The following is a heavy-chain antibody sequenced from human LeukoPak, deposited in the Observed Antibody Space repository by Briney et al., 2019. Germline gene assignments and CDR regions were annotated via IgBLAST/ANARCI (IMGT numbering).Heavy chain of an antibody. J-gene: IGHJ4*02. CDR1: GGSISSNY. CDR2: IYYSGST. V-gene: IGHV4-59*01. Sequence: SETLSLTCTVSGGSISSNYWSWIRQPPGKGLEWIGYIYYSGSTNYNPSLKSRVTISVDTSKNQFSLKLSSVTAADTAVYYCARDYYDSSGAYYFDYWGQGTLVTVSS. D-gene: IGHD3-22*01. CDR3: ARDYYDSSGAYYFDY.